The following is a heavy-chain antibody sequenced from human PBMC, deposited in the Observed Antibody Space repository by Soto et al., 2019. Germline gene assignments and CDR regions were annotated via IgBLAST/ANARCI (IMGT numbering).Heavy chain of an antibody. CDR1: GGTFSSYA. D-gene: IGHD3-10*01. CDR2: IIPIFGTA. J-gene: IGHJ6*02. Sequence: QVQLVQSGAEVKKPGSSVKVSCKAPGGTFSSYAISWVRQAPGQGLEWMGVIIPIFGTANYAQKFQGRVTITADESTSTAYMELSSLRSEDTAVYYCARVTMVRGAQDSYSYYGMDVWGQGTTVTVSS. CDR3: ARVTMVRGAQDSYSYYGMDV. V-gene: IGHV1-69*12.